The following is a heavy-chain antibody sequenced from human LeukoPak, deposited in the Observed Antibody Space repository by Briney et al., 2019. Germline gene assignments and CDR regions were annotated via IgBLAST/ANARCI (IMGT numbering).Heavy chain of an antibody. V-gene: IGHV1-18*01. Sequence: ASVKVSCKASGYTFTSYGISWVRQAPGQGLEWMGWISAYNGNTNYAQKLQGRVTMTTDTSTSTAYMELRSLRSDDTGVYYCARDSKREYGSGSFNWFDPWGQGTLVTVSS. CDR2: ISAYNGNT. CDR1: GYTFTSYG. J-gene: IGHJ5*02. D-gene: IGHD3-10*01. CDR3: ARDSKREYGSGSFNWFDP.